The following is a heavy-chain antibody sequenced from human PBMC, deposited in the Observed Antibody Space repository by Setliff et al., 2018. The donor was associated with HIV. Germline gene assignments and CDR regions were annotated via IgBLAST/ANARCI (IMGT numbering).Heavy chain of an antibody. CDR3: ARAGDSRAYYSLAS. J-gene: IGHJ4*02. D-gene: IGHD3-22*01. CDR2: ISDSGNT. V-gene: IGHV4-30-4*08. CDR1: GDSISSGRYF. Sequence: PSETLSLTCTVSGDSISSGRYFWTWIRQPPGKGLEWIGYISDSGNTYYNPSLKSRIYISVDPSMNHFSLRMRSVTAADTAMYYGARAGDSRAYYSLASWGQGTLVTVSS.